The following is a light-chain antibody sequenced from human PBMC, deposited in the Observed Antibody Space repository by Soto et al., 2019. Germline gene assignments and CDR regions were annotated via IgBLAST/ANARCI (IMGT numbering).Light chain of an antibody. J-gene: IGKJ2*01. CDR3: QQSYSIPYT. CDR1: QSISSY. CDR2: VAS. Sequence: DIQMTQSPSSLSASVGDRVTMTCRASQSISSYLNWYQAKPGNAPKLLIYVASSLQSGVPSRFSGSGSGTDFTLTISSLQPEDFATYYCQQSYSIPYTFGQGTKMEIK. V-gene: IGKV1-39*01.